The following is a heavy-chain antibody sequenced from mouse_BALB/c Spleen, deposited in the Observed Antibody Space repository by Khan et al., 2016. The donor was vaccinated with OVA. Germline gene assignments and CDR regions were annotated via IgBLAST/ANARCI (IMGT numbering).Heavy chain of an antibody. V-gene: IGHV9-3-1*01. CDR1: GYSFTNYG. CDR2: INTSTGEP. CDR3: SRVAATAWFAY. J-gene: IGHJ3*01. D-gene: IGHD1-2*01. Sequence: QIQLVQSGPELKKPGETVKISCKASGYSFTNYGMNWVKQAPGKGLKWMGWINTSTGEPTYADDFKGRFAFSLETSASAAYLQINNLKNEDTATYFCSRVAATAWFAYWGQGTLVTVSA.